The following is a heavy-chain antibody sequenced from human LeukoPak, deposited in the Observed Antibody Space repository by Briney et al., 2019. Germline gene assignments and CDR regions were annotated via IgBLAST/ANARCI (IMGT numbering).Heavy chain of an antibody. CDR3: ATYTQYFGAPGGADY. J-gene: IGHJ4*02. CDR2: INKDGSEK. Sequence: GGSLRLSCAASGFTFSSHGMHWVRQAPGKGLEWVAAINKDGSEKQYVGSVKGRFTISRDNAKNSVYLQMTSLGAEDTAVYYCATYTQYFGAPGGADYWGLGTLVTVSS. CDR1: GFTFSSHG. D-gene: IGHD2-8*02. V-gene: IGHV3-7*01.